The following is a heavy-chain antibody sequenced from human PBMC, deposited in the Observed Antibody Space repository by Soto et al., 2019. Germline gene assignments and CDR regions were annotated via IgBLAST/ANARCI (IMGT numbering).Heavy chain of an antibody. V-gene: IGHV3-30*18. Sequence: QVQLVEAGGGVVQPGRSLRLSCAASGFTFSSYGMHWVRQAPGKGLEWVAFISYVERNTYYADSVKGRFTISRDNSKNTLFLQMNSLRAEDTALYYCAKDDKRGGSGDNYGMDVWGQGTAVTVSS. D-gene: IGHD3-10*01. CDR1: GFTFSSYG. CDR3: AKDDKRGGSGDNYGMDV. J-gene: IGHJ6*02. CDR2: ISYVERNT.